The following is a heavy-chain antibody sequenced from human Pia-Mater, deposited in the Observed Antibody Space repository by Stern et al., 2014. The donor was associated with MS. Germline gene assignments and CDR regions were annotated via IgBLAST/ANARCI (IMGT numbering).Heavy chain of an antibody. CDR2: IYYSGST. J-gene: IGHJ4*02. V-gene: IGHV4-31*03. CDR3: ARVSYDFWSGYYPFDY. D-gene: IGHD3-3*01. CDR1: GGSISSGGYY. Sequence: QVQLQESGPGLVKPSQTLSLTCTVSGGSISSGGYYWSWIRQHPGKGLEWIGYIYYSGSTYYNPSLKSRVTISVDTSTNQFSLKLSSVTAADTAVYYWARVSYDFWSGYYPFDYWGQGTLVTVSS.